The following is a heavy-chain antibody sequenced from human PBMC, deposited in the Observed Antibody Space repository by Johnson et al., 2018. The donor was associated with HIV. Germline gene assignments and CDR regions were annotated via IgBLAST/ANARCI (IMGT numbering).Heavy chain of an antibody. CDR2: LSYVGRND. J-gene: IGHJ3*02. CDR1: GFPFSSHP. V-gene: IGHV3-30*04. D-gene: IGHD3-22*01. Sequence: VQLVESGGGLAQPGTSLRLSCAASGFPFSSHPMNWVRQAPGKGLDWVAVLSYVGRNDYYGDSVKGRFTISRDNSKNTLFLQMNSLRPDDTAVYFCARRFFDSSSFDMWGQGTMVTVSS. CDR3: ARRFFDSSSFDM.